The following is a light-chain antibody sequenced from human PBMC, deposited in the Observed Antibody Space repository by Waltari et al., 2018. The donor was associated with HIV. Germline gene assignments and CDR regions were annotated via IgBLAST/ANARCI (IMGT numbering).Light chain of an antibody. CDR2: GAS. CDR1: QGISRW. V-gene: IGKV1-12*01. Sequence: DIRMTQSPSSVSASVGDRVTITCRASQGISRWLAWYQQKPGKAPKLLIYGASFLQSGVPSRFSGSGSGTNFTLTINSLQPEDFATYYCQQANSFPRTFGQGTNLEIK. J-gene: IGKJ2*01. CDR3: QQANSFPRT.